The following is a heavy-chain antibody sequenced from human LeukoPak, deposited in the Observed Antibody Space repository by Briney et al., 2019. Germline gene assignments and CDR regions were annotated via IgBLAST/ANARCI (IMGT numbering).Heavy chain of an antibody. V-gene: IGHV3-30*02. D-gene: IGHD3-10*01. CDR1: GFIFNNYD. J-gene: IGHJ4*02. CDR3: ARVTSGSSYRPFDY. CDR2: IDYNGSNK. Sequence: GGSLRLSCAASGFIFNNYDMHWVRQPPGKGLEWVAFIDYNGSNKYYADSVKGRFTVSRDNSKNTLYLQINSLRAEDTAVYYCARVTSGSSYRPFDYWGQDTLVTVSS.